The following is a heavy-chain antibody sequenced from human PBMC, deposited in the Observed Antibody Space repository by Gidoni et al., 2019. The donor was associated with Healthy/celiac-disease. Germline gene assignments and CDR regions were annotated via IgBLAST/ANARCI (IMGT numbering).Heavy chain of an antibody. CDR3: ARDSAEYSSSSGYYGMDV. CDR2: IISMFGTA. CDR1: GGNFSNYA. D-gene: IGHD6-6*01. Sequence: QVQLVQSGAEVKKPGSSVKVACKASGGNFSNYAISGVRQTPGQVLEWMGVIISMFGTANYAQKFQVRVTITADESTSTAYMELSSLRSEDTAVYYCARDSAEYSSSSGYYGMDVWGQGTTFTVSS. V-gene: IGHV1-69*01. J-gene: IGHJ6*02.